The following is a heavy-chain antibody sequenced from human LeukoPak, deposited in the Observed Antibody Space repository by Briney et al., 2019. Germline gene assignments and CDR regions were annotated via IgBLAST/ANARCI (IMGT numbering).Heavy chain of an antibody. D-gene: IGHD6-13*01. J-gene: IGHJ4*02. Sequence: ASVKVSCKASGYTFTSYAMHWVRQAPGQRLEWMGWINAGNGNTKYSQKFQGRVTTTRDTSASTAYMELSSLRSEDTAVYYCARRTLIAAAGIYYFDYWGQGTLVTVSS. CDR3: ARRTLIAAAGIYYFDY. CDR2: INAGNGNT. CDR1: GYTFTSYA. V-gene: IGHV1-3*01.